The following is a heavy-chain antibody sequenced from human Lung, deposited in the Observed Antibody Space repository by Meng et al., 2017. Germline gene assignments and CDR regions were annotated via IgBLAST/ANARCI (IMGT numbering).Heavy chain of an antibody. J-gene: IGHJ1*01. V-gene: IGHV4-4*07. CDR3: ARGRGPHIVGH. CDR1: DDSISDYY. D-gene: IGHD3-16*02. Sequence: QVQLPASGPGLVKPSETLSLTCSVSDDSISDYYWTWVRQSAGKGLEWIGRISGSGSTNYSPSLNSRIAMSVDTSKKQISLTLTSVTAADTAVYYCARGRGPHIVGHWGQGTLVTVSS. CDR2: ISGSGST.